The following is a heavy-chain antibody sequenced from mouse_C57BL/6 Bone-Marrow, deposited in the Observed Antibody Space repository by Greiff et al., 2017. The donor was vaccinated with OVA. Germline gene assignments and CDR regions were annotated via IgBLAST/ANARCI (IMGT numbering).Heavy chain of an antibody. V-gene: IGHV1-66*01. Sequence: VKLVESGPELVKPGASVKISCKASGYSFTSYYIHWVKQRPGQGLEWIGWIYPGSGTTKYNEKFKGKATLTADTSSSTAYMQLSSLTSEDSAVYYCARRGQLRPPFAYWGQGTLVTVSA. CDR2: IYPGSGTT. CDR1: GYSFTSYY. CDR3: ARRGQLRPPFAY. J-gene: IGHJ3*01. D-gene: IGHD3-2*02.